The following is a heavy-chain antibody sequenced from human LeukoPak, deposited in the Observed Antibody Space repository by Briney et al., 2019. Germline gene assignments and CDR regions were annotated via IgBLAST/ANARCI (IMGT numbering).Heavy chain of an antibody. J-gene: IGHJ4*02. CDR2: ISGSGGST. D-gene: IGHD3-22*01. CDR3: AKDYDSSGSPTTGGY. CDR1: GFTFSSYA. V-gene: IGHV3-23*01. Sequence: PGGSLRLSCAASGFTFSSYAMSWVRQAPGKGLEWVSAISGSGGSTYYVDSVRGRFTISRDNSKNTLYLQMNSLRAEDTAVYYCAKDYDSSGSPTTGGYWGQGTLVTVSA.